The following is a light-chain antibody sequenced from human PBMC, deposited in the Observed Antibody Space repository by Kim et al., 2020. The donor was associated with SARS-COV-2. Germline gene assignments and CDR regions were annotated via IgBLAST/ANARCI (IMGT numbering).Light chain of an antibody. CDR3: QQLYSYPVT. V-gene: IGKV1-9*01. Sequence: IQLTQSPSSLSASVGDRVTITCRASQGIGNSLAWYQQKPGKAPNLLIYTASTLQSGVPSRFSGSGSGTDFTLTISSLQPEDFATYYCQQLYSYPVTFGQGTKLEI. CDR2: TAS. J-gene: IGKJ2*01. CDR1: QGIGNS.